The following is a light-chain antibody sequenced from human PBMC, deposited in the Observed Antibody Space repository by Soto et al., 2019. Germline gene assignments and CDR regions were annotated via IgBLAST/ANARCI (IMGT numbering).Light chain of an antibody. J-gene: IGLJ1*01. CDR2: DVS. Sequence: LTQPASVSGSPGQSISISCTGTSSDVGGYNYVSWYQHQPGKAPKLVIFDVSGRPSGISNRFSGSKSGNTASLTISGLRPEDEADYYCSSYTSSSTPYVFGTGTKVTVL. CDR3: SSYTSSSTPYV. CDR1: SSDVGGYNY. V-gene: IGLV2-14*03.